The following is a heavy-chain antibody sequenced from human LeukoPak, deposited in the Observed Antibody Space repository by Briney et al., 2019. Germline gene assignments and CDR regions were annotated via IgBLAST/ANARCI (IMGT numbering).Heavy chain of an antibody. J-gene: IGHJ4*02. CDR2: IYSSGSS. CDR1: GVAISSYY. CDR3: ARESGGKPRQFDY. D-gene: IGHD3-10*01. Sequence: SETLSLTCSASGVAISSYYWNWIRQPAGKGLEWIGRIYSSGSSNYNPPPKRRVIMSVDMSKNQFSLKLSSVTAADTAVYYCARESGGKPRQFDYWGQGTLVTVSS. V-gene: IGHV4-4*07.